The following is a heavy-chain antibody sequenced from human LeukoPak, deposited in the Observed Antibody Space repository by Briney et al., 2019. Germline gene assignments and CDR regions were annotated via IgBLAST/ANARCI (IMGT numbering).Heavy chain of an antibody. D-gene: IGHD2-2*01. V-gene: IGHV1-2*02. CDR2: INPSSGGT. CDR3: ARAGMRYCSSTRCTAGY. J-gene: IGHJ4*02. CDR1: GYTFTGYY. Sequence: RASVKVSCKASGYTFTGYYMHWVRQAPGQGLEWMGWINPSSGGTNYAQKFQGRVTMTRATSISTAYMELSRLRSDDPAVYCCARAGMRYCSSTRCTAGYWGQGTLVTVSS.